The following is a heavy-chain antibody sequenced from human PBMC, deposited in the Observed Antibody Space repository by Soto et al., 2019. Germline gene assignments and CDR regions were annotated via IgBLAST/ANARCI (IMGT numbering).Heavy chain of an antibody. Sequence: SETLSLTCTVSGGSISSGGYYWSWIRQHPGKGLEWIGYIYYSGSTYYNPSLKSRVTISVDTSKNQFSLKLSSVTAADTAVYYCARDREYCSSTSCLHNNWFDPWGQGTLVTVS. J-gene: IGHJ5*02. CDR1: GGSISSGGYY. V-gene: IGHV4-31*03. CDR2: IYYSGST. D-gene: IGHD2-2*01. CDR3: ARDREYCSSTSCLHNNWFDP.